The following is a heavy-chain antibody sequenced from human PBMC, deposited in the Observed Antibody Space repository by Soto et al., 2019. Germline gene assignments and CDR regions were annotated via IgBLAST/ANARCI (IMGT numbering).Heavy chain of an antibody. Sequence: GGSLRLSCTASGFTFGDYAMSWFRQAPGKGLEWVGFIRSKAYGGTTEYAASVKGRFTISRDDSKSIAYLQMNSLKTEDTAVYYCTRVMFVLMVYAPKTSYYYGMDVWGQGTTVTVSS. CDR2: IRSKAYGGTT. CDR1: GFTFGDYA. D-gene: IGHD2-8*01. CDR3: TRVMFVLMVYAPKTSYYYGMDV. V-gene: IGHV3-49*03. J-gene: IGHJ6*02.